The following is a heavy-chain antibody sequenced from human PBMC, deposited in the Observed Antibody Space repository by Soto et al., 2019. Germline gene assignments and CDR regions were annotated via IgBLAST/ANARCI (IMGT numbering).Heavy chain of an antibody. CDR2: IYYSGST. V-gene: IGHV4-59*01. J-gene: IGHJ4*02. Sequence: SETLSLTCTVSCGSISSYYWSWIRQPPGKGLEWIGYIYYSGSTNYNPSLKSRVTISVDTSKNQFSLKLSSVTAADTAVYYCARENPADGYFDYWGQGTLVTVSS. CDR1: CGSISSYY. CDR3: ARENPADGYFDY.